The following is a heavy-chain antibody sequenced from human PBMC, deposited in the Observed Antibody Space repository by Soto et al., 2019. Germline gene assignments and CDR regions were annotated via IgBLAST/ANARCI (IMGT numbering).Heavy chain of an antibody. CDR3: ARYGYDSSGYFHPY. CDR2: TRNKANSYTT. Sequence: VQLVESGGGLVQPGGSLRLSCAASGFTFSDHYMDWVRQAPGKGLEWVGRTRNKANSYTTEYAASVKGRFTISRDDSMNSLYLQMNSLKTEDTAVYYCARYGYDSSGYFHPYWGQGTLVTVSS. D-gene: IGHD3-22*01. J-gene: IGHJ4*02. V-gene: IGHV3-72*01. CDR1: GFTFSDHY.